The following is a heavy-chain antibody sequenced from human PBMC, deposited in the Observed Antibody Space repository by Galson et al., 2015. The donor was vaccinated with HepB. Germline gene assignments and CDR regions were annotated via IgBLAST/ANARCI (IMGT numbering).Heavy chain of an antibody. J-gene: IGHJ4*02. CDR3: ARVDGRVGALETG. Sequence: SVKVSCKASGGTFSSYAISWVRQAPGQGLEWMGGVIPIFGTANYAQKFQGRVTITADESTSTAYMELSSLRSEDTAVYYCARVDGRVGALETGWGPGTLVTVSS. CDR2: VIPIFGTA. V-gene: IGHV1-69*13. CDR1: GGTFSSYA. D-gene: IGHD1-26*01.